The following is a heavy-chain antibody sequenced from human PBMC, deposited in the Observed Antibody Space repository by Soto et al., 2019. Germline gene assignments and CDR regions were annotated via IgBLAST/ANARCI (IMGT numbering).Heavy chain of an antibody. Sequence: EAQLLESGGDLVQPGGSLRLSCAASGFSFSNYAMSWVRQAPGKGLELLSALDGSPGRTLYADSVKGRFTVSRANSKNTLYLQMDRMRLEDTAVDYCAKDAVSRNGVFDPFDLWGQGTVVTVSS. CDR3: AKDAVSRNGVFDPFDL. CDR1: GFSFSNYA. V-gene: IGHV3-23*01. J-gene: IGHJ3*01. CDR2: LDGSPGRT. D-gene: IGHD3-16*01.